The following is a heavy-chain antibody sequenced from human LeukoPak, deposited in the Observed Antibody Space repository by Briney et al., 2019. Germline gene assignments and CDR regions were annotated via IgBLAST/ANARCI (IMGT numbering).Heavy chain of an antibody. CDR1: GFTFSSYW. Sequence: PGGSLRLSCAASGFTFSSYWMSRVRQAPGKGLEWVANIKQDGSEKYYVDSVKGRFTISRDNAKNSLYLQMNSLRAEDTAVYYCAREDYGDYPGDWGQGTLVTVSS. V-gene: IGHV3-7*01. D-gene: IGHD4-17*01. CDR2: IKQDGSEK. CDR3: AREDYGDYPGD. J-gene: IGHJ4*02.